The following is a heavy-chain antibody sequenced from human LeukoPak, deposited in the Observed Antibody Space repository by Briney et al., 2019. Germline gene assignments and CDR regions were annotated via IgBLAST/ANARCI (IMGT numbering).Heavy chain of an antibody. D-gene: IGHD2-2*02. V-gene: IGHV3-23*01. Sequence: TGESLRLSCAASGFTFSSYAMSWVRQAPGKGLEWGSAISGSGGSTYYADSVKGRFTTSRDNSKNTLYLQMNSLRAEGTAVYYCAKDLGYCSSTSCYKFPYFDYWGQGTLVTVSS. CDR1: GFTFSSYA. CDR2: ISGSGGST. CDR3: AKDLGYCSSTSCYKFPYFDY. J-gene: IGHJ4*02.